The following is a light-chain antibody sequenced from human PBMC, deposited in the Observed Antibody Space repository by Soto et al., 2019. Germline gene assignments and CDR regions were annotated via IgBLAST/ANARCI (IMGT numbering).Light chain of an antibody. Sequence: QSVLTQPPSASGTPGRRVTISCSGSNSNIGSNTANWYQQLPGTAPKLLMYSNNQRPSGVPDRFSGSKSGTSASLAIRGLQSEDEADYYCAAWDDSLSGVVFGGGTKLTVL. CDR3: AAWDDSLSGVV. CDR2: SNN. V-gene: IGLV1-44*01. J-gene: IGLJ2*01. CDR1: NSNIGSNT.